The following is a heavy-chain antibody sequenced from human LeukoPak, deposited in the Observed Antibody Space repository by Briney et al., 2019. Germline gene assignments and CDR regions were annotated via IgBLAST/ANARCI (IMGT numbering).Heavy chain of an antibody. V-gene: IGHV4-59*01. CDR1: GVSITSYY. Sequence: SETLSLTCTVSGVSITSYYWNWIRQPPGKGLEWIGYIYYSGSTNYNPSLKSRLTISVDTSKNQFSLKLSSVTAADTAVYYCARGPRISLVRGALELDYWGQGTLVTVSS. J-gene: IGHJ4*02. CDR3: ARGPRISLVRGALELDY. D-gene: IGHD3-10*01. CDR2: IYYSGST.